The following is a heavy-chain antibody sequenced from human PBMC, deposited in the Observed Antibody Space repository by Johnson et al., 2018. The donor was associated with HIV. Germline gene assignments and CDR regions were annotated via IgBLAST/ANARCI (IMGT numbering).Heavy chain of an antibody. CDR3: AKDQGITMIVVVAGAFDI. J-gene: IGHJ3*02. CDR1: GFTFSNSW. V-gene: IGHV3-74*01. D-gene: IGHD3-22*01. Sequence: VQLVESGGGLVQPGGSLRLSCAASGFTFSNSWMHWVRQAPGKGPVWVSGTYDNGNIINYADSVKGRVTISRDNSKNTLSLQMNSLRAEDTAVYYCAKDQGITMIVVVAGAFDIWGQGTLVTVSS. CDR2: TYDNGNII.